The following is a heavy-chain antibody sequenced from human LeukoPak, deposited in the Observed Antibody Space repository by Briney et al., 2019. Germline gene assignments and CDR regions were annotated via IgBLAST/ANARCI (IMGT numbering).Heavy chain of an antibody. Sequence: GGSLRLSCAASGFTFSSYSMNWVRQAPGKGLEWVSYISSDSTTIYYADSVKGRFTISRDNAKNSLYLQMNSLSAEDTAVYYCAREGGPTVTTYFDYWGQGTLVTVSS. CDR1: GFTFSSYS. J-gene: IGHJ4*02. CDR3: AREGGPTVTTYFDY. CDR2: ISSDSTTI. V-gene: IGHV3-48*04. D-gene: IGHD4-17*01.